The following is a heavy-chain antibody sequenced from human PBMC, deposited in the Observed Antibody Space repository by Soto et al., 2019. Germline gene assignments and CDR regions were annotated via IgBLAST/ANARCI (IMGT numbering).Heavy chain of an antibody. J-gene: IGHJ3*01. CDR3: AREKWLLRRNDPFDL. D-gene: IGHD6-19*01. CDR2: INPNGGST. V-gene: IGHV1-46*01. CDR1: GYTFINYY. Sequence: QVQLVQSGAEVKKPGASVKVSCKASGYTFINYYMHWVRQAPGQGLEWLGIINPNGGSTNYAQKFQGRVPWTRDTSTNTVNMELSRLRSEDTAVYYCAREKWLLRRNDPFDLWGQGTMFTVSS.